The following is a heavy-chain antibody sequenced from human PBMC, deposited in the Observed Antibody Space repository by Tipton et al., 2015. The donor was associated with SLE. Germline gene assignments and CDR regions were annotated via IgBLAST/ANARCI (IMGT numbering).Heavy chain of an antibody. J-gene: IGHJ4*02. CDR2: IYYSGST. CDR3: ARQSGDIVVVVAAPFDN. Sequence: TLSLTCTVSGGSISSSSYYWGWIRQPPGKGLEWIGSIYYSGSTYYNPSLKSRVTISVDTSKNQFSLQLTSVTAADTAVYFCARQSGDIVVVVAAPFDNWGQGTLVTASS. V-gene: IGHV4-39*07. D-gene: IGHD2-15*01. CDR1: GGSISSSSYY.